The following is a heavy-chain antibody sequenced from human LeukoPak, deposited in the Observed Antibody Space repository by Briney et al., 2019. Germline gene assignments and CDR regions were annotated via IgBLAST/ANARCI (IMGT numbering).Heavy chain of an antibody. CDR3: ATGGGATRSGYAFDM. Sequence: GRSLRLSCAASGFTFSTYGIHWVRQAPGKGLEWVAVIWNDGSNKFYADSVKGRFTISRDNSKNTLYLQMNSLRAEDTAVYYCATGGGATRSGYAFDMWGQGTLVTVSS. D-gene: IGHD1-26*01. CDR1: GFTFSTYG. V-gene: IGHV3-33*01. CDR2: IWNDGSNK. J-gene: IGHJ3*02.